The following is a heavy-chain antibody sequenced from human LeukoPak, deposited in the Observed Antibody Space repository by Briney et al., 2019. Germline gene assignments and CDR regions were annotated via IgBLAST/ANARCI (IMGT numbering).Heavy chain of an antibody. J-gene: IGHJ4*02. D-gene: IGHD6-13*01. CDR1: GGTFRNSV. CDR3: AESPAGRYRSSWYNLDY. V-gene: IGHV7-4-1*02. Sequence: ASVKVSCKASGGTFRNSVINWVRQAPGQGLEWMGWINTNTGNPTYAQGFTGRFVFSLDTSVSTAYLQISSLKAEDTAVYYCAESPAGRYRSSWYNLDYWGQGTLVTVSS. CDR2: INTNTGNP.